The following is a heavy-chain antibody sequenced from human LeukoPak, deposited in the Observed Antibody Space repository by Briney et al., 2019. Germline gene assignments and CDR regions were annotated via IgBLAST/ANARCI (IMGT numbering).Heavy chain of an antibody. Sequence: GASVKVSCKASGYTFTVYYMYWVRQAPGQGLEWMGWINSNSGGTNFAQNFQGRVTMTRDTATSTAYMDLSRLRSDDTAVYYCARDLPRVEVAGPTGPHYWGQGTLVTVSS. CDR1: GYTFTVYY. CDR3: ARDLPRVEVAGPTGPHY. D-gene: IGHD6-19*01. J-gene: IGHJ4*02. V-gene: IGHV1-2*02. CDR2: INSNSGGT.